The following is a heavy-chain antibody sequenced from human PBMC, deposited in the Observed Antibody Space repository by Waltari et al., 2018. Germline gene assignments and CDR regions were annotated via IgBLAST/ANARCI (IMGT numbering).Heavy chain of an antibody. D-gene: IGHD2-8*02. J-gene: IGHJ5*02. Sequence: QVQLVQSGAEVKKPGASVKVSCKASGYTFTSYYMHWVRQAPGQGLEWMGIINPSGGSTSDEQKFQGRVTMTRDTSTSTVYMELSSLRSEDTAVYYCARGVRDCTGGVCQINWFDPWGQGTLVTVSS. CDR2: INPSGGST. CDR3: ARGVRDCTGGVCQINWFDP. V-gene: IGHV1-46*01. CDR1: GYTFTSYY.